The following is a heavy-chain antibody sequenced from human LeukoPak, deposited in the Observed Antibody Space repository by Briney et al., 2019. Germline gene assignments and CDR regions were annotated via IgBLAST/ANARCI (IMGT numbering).Heavy chain of an antibody. CDR1: GYTFTDFY. CDR3: ARDHDYEGLKGNY. D-gene: IGHD3-16*01. CDR2: INTHNGGT. V-gene: IGHV1-2*06. J-gene: IGHJ4*02. Sequence: ASVKVSCKPSGYTFTDFYIHWVRQAPGQGLEYMGRINTHNGGTVYALQFQGRLSMTRDTSISTAYMESQSLRSEDTAVYYCARDHDYEGLKGNYWGRGTMVTVSS.